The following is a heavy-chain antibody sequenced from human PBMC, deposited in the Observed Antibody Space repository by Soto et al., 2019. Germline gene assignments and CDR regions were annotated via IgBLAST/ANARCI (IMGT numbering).Heavy chain of an antibody. CDR3: ALGGIVVTGNWFAL. V-gene: IGHV3-30*03. D-gene: IGHD3-22*01. J-gene: IGHJ5*02. Sequence: QVRLVESGGGVVQPGRSLRLSCAASGFTFSSYAMHWVRQAPGKGLEWVAVISQDGSDKHYVDSVKGRFTISRDNSKNPLYLQVNSLRAEDTSVYYCALGGIVVTGNWFALWGQGILVTVSS. CDR2: ISQDGSDK. CDR1: GFTFSSYA.